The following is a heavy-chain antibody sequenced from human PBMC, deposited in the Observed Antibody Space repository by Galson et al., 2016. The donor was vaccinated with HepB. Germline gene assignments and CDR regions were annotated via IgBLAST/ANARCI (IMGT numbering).Heavy chain of an antibody. CDR2: IRSSGSYT. CDR3: AREDSSWYGYYGMDV. V-gene: IGHV3-11*06. D-gene: IGHD6-13*01. Sequence: SLRLSCAASGFTFTHYYMIWIRQAPGKGLEWVSYIRSSGSYTNYADSVKGQFTISRDNAMKSLYLQMNSLRPDDTAVYYCAREDSSWYGYYGMDVWGQGPTVTVSS. CDR1: GFTFTHYY. J-gene: IGHJ6*02.